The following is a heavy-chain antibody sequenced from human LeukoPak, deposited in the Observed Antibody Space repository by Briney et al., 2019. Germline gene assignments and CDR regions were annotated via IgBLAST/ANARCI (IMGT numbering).Heavy chain of an antibody. CDR1: GGSVSSGSYY. CDR2: IYYSGGT. V-gene: IGHV4-61*01. Sequence: KPSETLSLTCTVSGGSVSSGSYYWSWIRQPPGKGLEWIGYIYYSGGTNYNPSLKSRVTISVDTSKNQFSLKLSSVTAADTAVYYCARGTYSSSSRRSDPWGQGTLVTVSS. J-gene: IGHJ5*02. D-gene: IGHD6-6*01. CDR3: ARGTYSSSSRRSDP.